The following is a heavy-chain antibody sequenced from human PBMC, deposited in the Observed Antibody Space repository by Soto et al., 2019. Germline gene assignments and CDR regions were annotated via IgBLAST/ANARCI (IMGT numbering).Heavy chain of an antibody. CDR3: ARVLDEVAAQSYYFDY. CDR2: IYYSGST. Sequence: SETLSLTCTVSGGSVSSGSYYWSWIRQPPGKGLEWIGYIYYSGSTNYNPSLKSRVTISVDTSKNQFSLKLSSVTAADTAVYYCARVLDEVAAQSYYFDYWGQGTLVTVSS. J-gene: IGHJ4*02. V-gene: IGHV4-61*01. CDR1: GGSVSSGSYY. D-gene: IGHD6-6*01.